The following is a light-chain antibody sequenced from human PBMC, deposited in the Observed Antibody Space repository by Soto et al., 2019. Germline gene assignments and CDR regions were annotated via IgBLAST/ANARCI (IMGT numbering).Light chain of an antibody. CDR1: QTISSSY. V-gene: IGKV3-20*01. Sequence: EIVLTQSPGTLSLSPGERATLSCRASQTISSSYFAWYQQKPGQAPRLLISGASSRATGIPDRFSGSGSGTDFTLTISRLEPEDFATYYCQQYNSDSWTFGQGTKVDIK. CDR2: GAS. CDR3: QQYNSDSWT. J-gene: IGKJ1*01.